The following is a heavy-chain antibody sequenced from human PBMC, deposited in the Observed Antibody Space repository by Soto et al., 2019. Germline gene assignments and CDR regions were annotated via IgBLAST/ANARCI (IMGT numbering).Heavy chain of an antibody. CDR3: ARGRWSGRHNWFDP. D-gene: IGHD3-3*01. CDR1: GGSFSGYY. J-gene: IGHJ5*02. CDR2: INHSGST. V-gene: IGHV4-34*01. Sequence: SETLSLTCAVYGGSFSGYYWSWIRQPPGKGLEWIGEINHSGSTNYNPSLKSRVTISVDTSKNQFSLKLSSVTAADTAVYYCARGRWSGRHNWFDPWGQGTLVTVSS.